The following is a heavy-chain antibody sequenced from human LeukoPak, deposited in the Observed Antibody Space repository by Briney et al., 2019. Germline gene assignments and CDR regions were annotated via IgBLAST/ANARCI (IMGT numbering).Heavy chain of an antibody. CDR2: INWNTNSI. J-gene: IGHJ3*02. CDR3: AKGSSGWSTDAFDI. CDR1: GFTFSSYA. V-gene: IGHV3-9*01. D-gene: IGHD6-19*01. Sequence: PGGSLRLSCAASGFTFSSYAMHWVRQAPGKGLEWVSGINWNTNSIKYADSVKGRFTISRDNAKNSLYLQMNSLRAEDTAFYYCAKGSSGWSTDAFDIWGQGTMVTVSS.